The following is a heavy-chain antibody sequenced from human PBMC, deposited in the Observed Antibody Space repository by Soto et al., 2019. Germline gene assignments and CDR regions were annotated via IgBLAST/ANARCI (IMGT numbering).Heavy chain of an antibody. V-gene: IGHV5-51*01. CDR3: ARLGPERDWNYPSDGMDV. J-gene: IGHJ6*02. CDR1: GNSFTSYW. CDR2: IYPGDSDT. Sequence: XESLKVSCKCSGNSFTSYWIGLALQMPGKGLEWMGIIYPGDSDTRYSPSFQGQVTISADKSISTAYLQWSSLKASDTAMYYCARLGPERDWNYPSDGMDVWGQGTTVTVSS. D-gene: IGHD1-7*01.